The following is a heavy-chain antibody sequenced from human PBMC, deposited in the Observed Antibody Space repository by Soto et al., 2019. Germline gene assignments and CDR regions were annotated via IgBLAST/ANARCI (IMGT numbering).Heavy chain of an antibody. CDR1: GGTFSSYA. CDR3: ARSRGYCSGGSCYSSFDI. Sequence: QVQLVQSGAEVKKPGSSVKVSCKASGGTFSSYAISWVRQAPGQGLEWMGGIIPIFGTANYAQKFQGRVTITADESTSTAYMELSSLRSEDTAVYYCARSRGYCSGGSCYSSFDIWGQVPMVTVSS. V-gene: IGHV1-69*01. J-gene: IGHJ3*02. CDR2: IIPIFGTA. D-gene: IGHD2-15*01.